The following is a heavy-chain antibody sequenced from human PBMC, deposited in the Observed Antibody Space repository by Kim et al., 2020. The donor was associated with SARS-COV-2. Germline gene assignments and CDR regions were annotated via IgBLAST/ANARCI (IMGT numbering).Heavy chain of an antibody. Sequence: SETLSLTCTVSGGSISSYYWSWIRQPPGKGLEWIGYIYYSGSTNYNPSLKSRVTISVDTSKNQFSLKLSSVTAADTAVYYCARDGLGSGWIDYWGQGTLVTVSS. CDR1: GGSISSYY. J-gene: IGHJ4*02. CDR3: ARDGLGSGWIDY. CDR2: IYYSGST. V-gene: IGHV4-59*13. D-gene: IGHD6-19*01.